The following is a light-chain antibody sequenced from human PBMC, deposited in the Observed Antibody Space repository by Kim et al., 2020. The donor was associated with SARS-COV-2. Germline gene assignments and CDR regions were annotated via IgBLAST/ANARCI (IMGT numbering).Light chain of an antibody. CDR3: QAWDSSTAK. Sequence: VSPGQTASITCSGDKVGDKYACWYQQKPGQSPVLVIYQDSKRPSGIPERFSGSNSGNTATLTISGTQAMDEADYYCQAWDSSTAKFGGGTKLTVL. J-gene: IGLJ3*02. CDR2: QDS. CDR1: KVGDKY. V-gene: IGLV3-1*01.